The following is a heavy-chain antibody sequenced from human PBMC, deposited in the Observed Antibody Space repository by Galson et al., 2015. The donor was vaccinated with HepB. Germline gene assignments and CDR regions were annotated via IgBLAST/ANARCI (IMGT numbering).Heavy chain of an antibody. Sequence: SLRLSCAASGFTFSNYGMHWVRQAPGKGLEWVAVISYDGSNTYYADSVKGRFTISRDNSKNTLYLQMNRLREEDTALYYCAKDPYLYSALAGTMAGFDYWGQGTLVTVSS. CDR1: GFTFSNYG. D-gene: IGHD6-19*01. J-gene: IGHJ4*02. CDR2: ISYDGSNT. CDR3: AKDPYLYSALAGTMAGFDY. V-gene: IGHV3-30*18.